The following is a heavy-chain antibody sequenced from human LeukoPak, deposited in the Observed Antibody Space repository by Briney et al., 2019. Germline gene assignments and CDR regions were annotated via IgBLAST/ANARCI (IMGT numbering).Heavy chain of an antibody. CDR1: GFTFSSYA. D-gene: IGHD6-13*01. CDR3: AKVSWANYFDY. J-gene: IGHJ4*02. CDR2: ISGSGDNT. V-gene: IGHV3-23*01. Sequence: GGTLRLSCAASGFTFSSYAMRWVRQAPGKGLDWVSTISGSGDNTYYADSVRGRFTISRDNSKNTRYLQMNSLRAEDTAIYYCAKVSWANYFDYWGQGTLVTVSS.